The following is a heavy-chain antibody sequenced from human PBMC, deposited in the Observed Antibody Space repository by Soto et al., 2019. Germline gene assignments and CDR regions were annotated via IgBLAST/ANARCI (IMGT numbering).Heavy chain of an antibody. J-gene: IGHJ4*02. CDR2: ISSSGNT. CDR3: ARAPMVLTRSYFDS. D-gene: IGHD3-22*01. V-gene: IGHV4-59*01. Sequence: KPSETLSLTCTFSDGSISDFYWSWIRQPPGKGLEWIGYISSSGNTNYTPSLKSRVSISVDTSKNQFSLNLTSVTAADTAVYYCARAPMVLTRSYFDSWGQGTPVTVSS. CDR1: DGSISDFY.